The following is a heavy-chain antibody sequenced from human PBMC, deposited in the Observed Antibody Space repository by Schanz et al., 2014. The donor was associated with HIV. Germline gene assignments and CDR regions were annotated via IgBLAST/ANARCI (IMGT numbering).Heavy chain of an antibody. CDR2: ITESGGRT. V-gene: IGHV3-23*04. Sequence: EVQLVESGGGLVKPGRSLRLSCTASGFTFGDYPMSWFRQAPGKGLEWVSSITESGGRTYYADSVNGRFTISRDNSKNTLYLQMTTLRTEDTAVYYCAKPEYDSRGNSQSHFDYWGQGTLVTVSP. CDR1: GFTFGDYP. D-gene: IGHD3-22*01. J-gene: IGHJ4*02. CDR3: AKPEYDSRGNSQSHFDY.